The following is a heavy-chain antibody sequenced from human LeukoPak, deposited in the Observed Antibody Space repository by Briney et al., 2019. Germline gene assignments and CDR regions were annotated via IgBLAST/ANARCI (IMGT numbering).Heavy chain of an antibody. CDR3: ARDRAKLDY. CDR2: IWYDGSNK. CDR1: GFTFSDYY. J-gene: IGHJ4*02. D-gene: IGHD3-10*01. V-gene: IGHV3-33*08. Sequence: GGSLRLSCAASGFTFSDYYMSWIRQAPGKGLEWVAVIWYDGSNKYYADSVKGRFTISRDNSKNTLYLQMNSLRAEDTAVYYCARDRAKLDYWGQGTLVTVSS.